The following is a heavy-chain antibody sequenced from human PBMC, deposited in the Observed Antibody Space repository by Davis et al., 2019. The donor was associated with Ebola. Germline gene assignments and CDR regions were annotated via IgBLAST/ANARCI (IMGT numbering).Heavy chain of an antibody. Sequence: GESLKISCAASGFTFSSYAMHWVRQAPGKGLEWVAVISYDGSNKYYADSVKGRFTISRDNSKNTLYLQMNSLRAEDTAVYYCARRTVAGPPYYYYYMDVWGKGTTVTVSS. CDR1: GFTFSSYA. J-gene: IGHJ6*03. V-gene: IGHV3-30-3*01. CDR3: ARRTVAGPPYYYYYMDV. D-gene: IGHD6-19*01. CDR2: ISYDGSNK.